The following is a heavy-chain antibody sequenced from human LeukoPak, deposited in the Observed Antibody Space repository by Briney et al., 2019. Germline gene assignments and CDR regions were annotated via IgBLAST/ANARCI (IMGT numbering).Heavy chain of an antibody. CDR3: ARDSTNWGASGFDY. CDR2: TYYRSKWHN. V-gene: IGHV6-1*01. J-gene: IGHJ4*02. CDR1: GDSVSSKSAA. D-gene: IGHD7-27*01. Sequence: SQTLSLTCAISGDSVSSKSAAWNWIRQSPSRGLEWLGRTYYRSKWHNDYAVSVKSRITINPDTSKNQFSLQLNSVTPEDTAVYYCARDSTNWGASGFDYWGQGTLVTVSS.